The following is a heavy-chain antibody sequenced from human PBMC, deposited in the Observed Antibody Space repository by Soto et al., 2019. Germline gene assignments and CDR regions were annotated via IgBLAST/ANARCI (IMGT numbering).Heavy chain of an antibody. CDR2: IYSGGST. J-gene: IGHJ6*02. D-gene: IGHD2-2*01. CDR1: GFTVSSNY. V-gene: IGHV3-53*01. CDR3: ARANDIVVVPAATASDYYYGMDV. Sequence: SLRLSCAASGFTVSSNYMSWVRQAPGKGLEWVSVIYSGGSTYYADSVKGRFTISRDNSKNTLYLQMNSLRAEDTAVYYCARANDIVVVPAATASDYYYGMDVWGQGTTVTVSS.